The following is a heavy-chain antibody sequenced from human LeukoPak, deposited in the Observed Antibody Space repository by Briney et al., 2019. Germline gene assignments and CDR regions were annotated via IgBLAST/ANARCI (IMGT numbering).Heavy chain of an antibody. J-gene: IGHJ4*02. CDR2: VFNDGAT. D-gene: IGHD2-15*01. V-gene: IGHV3-53*01. CDR3: ARVLSGSMDY. CDR1: GFAVSSNY. Sequence: GGSLGLSCAASGFAVSSNYMTWVRQAPGKGLEWVSVVFNDGATYYADSVKGRFTISRDNSKNTLYLQINRLRAEDTAVYYCARVLSGSMDYWGQGTLVTVSS.